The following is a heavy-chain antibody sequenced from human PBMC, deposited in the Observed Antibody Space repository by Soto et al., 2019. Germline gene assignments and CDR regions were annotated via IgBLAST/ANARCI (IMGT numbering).Heavy chain of an antibody. CDR2: INPSGGST. CDR1: GYTFTSYY. D-gene: IGHD6-19*01. V-gene: IGHV1-46*01. J-gene: IGHJ5*02. CDR3: ARDQQRIAVAGTRWFDP. Sequence: QVQLVQSGAEVKKPGASVKVSCKASGYTFTSYYMHWVRQAPGQGLEWMGIINPSGGSTSYAQKFQGRVTMTRDTSTNTVYMELSSLRSEDTAVYYCARDQQRIAVAGTRWFDPWGQGTLVTVSS.